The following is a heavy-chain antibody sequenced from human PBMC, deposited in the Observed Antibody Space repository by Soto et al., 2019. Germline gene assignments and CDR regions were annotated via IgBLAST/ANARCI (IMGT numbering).Heavy chain of an antibody. Sequence: GGSLRLSXTDSGFSFNTYVMDWVRQAPGKGLEWVARILYDGSKEYYADPVKGRFTISRDNSKNTLYLQMDRLRVEHTAVYFCAKGLALMADHWGQGTPVTVSS. CDR1: GFSFNTYV. CDR2: ILYDGSKE. J-gene: IGHJ4*02. V-gene: IGHV3-30*18. CDR3: AKGLALMADH. D-gene: IGHD2-21*01.